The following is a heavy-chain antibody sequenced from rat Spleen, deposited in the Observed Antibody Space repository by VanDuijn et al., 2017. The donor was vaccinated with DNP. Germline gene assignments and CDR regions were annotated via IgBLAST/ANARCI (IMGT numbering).Heavy chain of an antibody. J-gene: IGHJ2*01. CDR1: GFTFSNCN. CDR2: ISYDGSRP. Sequence: EVQLVESGGGLVQPGRSLKLSCAASGFTFSNCNMAWVRQAPKKGLEWVATISYDGSRPYYRDSVKGRFTISRDDAKSTLYLQMDSLRSEDTATYYCATAGYRGYWGQGVMVTVSS. D-gene: IGHD4-3*01. CDR3: ATAGYRGY. V-gene: IGHV5-7*01.